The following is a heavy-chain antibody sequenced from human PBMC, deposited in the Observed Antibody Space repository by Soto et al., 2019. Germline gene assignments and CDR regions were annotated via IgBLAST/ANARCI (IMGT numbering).Heavy chain of an antibody. D-gene: IGHD5-18*01. CDR2: IKSKTDGGTT. CDR1: GFTFSNAW. J-gene: IGHJ4*02. CDR3: TTDRWTNLDTAMMRSLHY. V-gene: IGHV3-15*01. Sequence: GGSLRLSCAASGFTFSNAWMSWVRQAPGKGLEWVGRIKSKTDGGTTDYAAPVKGRFTLSSDDSKHTLYLQMNSLKTEDTAVYYCTTDRWTNLDTAMMRSLHYWGQGTLVNVSS.